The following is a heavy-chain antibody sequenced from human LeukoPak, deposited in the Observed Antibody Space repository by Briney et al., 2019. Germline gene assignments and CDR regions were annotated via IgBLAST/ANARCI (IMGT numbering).Heavy chain of an antibody. CDR3: ARDQRRGSSWYVDHYYYYGMDV. J-gene: IGHJ6*02. CDR1: GFTVSSNY. Sequence: GGSLRLSCAASGFTVSSNYMSWVRQAPGKGLEWVSVIYSGGSTYYADSVKGRFTISRDNSKNTLYLRMNSLRAEDTAVYYCARDQRRGSSWYVDHYYYYGMDVWGQGTTVTVSS. CDR2: IYSGGST. V-gene: IGHV3-66*01. D-gene: IGHD6-13*01.